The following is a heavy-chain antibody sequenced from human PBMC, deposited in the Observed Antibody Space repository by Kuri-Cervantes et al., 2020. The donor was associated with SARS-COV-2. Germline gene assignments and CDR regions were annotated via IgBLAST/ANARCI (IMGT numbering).Heavy chain of an antibody. CDR1: GYSISSGYY. J-gene: IGHJ4*02. CDR2: IYHSGTT. D-gene: IGHD3-10*01. CDR3: ARTSYGSALY. Sequence: SETLSLTCNVSGYSISSGYYWGWIRQPPGKGLEWIGSIYHSGTTYYTPSLESRVAISIDKSKNHLSLRVTSVTAADTAVYYCARTSYGSALYWGQGTLVTVSS. V-gene: IGHV4-38-2*02.